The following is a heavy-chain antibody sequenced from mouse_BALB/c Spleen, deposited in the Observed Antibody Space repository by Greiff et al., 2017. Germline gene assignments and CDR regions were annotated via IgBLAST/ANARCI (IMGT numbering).Heavy chain of an antibody. CDR1: GFTFSDYY. CDR2: ISDGGSYT. CDR3: ARDELFAY. J-gene: IGHJ3*01. Sequence: EVQGVESGGGLVKPGGSLKLSCAASGFTFSDYYMYWVRQTPEKRLEWVATISDGGSYTYYPDSVKGRFTISRDNAKNNLYLQMSSLKSEDTAMYYCARDELFAYWGQGTLVTVSA. V-gene: IGHV5-4*02.